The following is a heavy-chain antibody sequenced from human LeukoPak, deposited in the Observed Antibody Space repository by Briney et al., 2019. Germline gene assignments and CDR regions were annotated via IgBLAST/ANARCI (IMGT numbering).Heavy chain of an antibody. CDR1: GASISSYY. Sequence: PSETLSVTCTVSGASISSYYWSWIRQPPGKGLEWIGYIYYRGSTNYNPSLKSRVTLSVDTSKNQFSLKLSSVTAADTAVYYCASGPYPAAGTDHQFDYWGQGTLVTVSS. V-gene: IGHV4-59*01. CDR3: ASGPYPAAGTDHQFDY. CDR2: IYYRGST. J-gene: IGHJ4*02. D-gene: IGHD6-25*01.